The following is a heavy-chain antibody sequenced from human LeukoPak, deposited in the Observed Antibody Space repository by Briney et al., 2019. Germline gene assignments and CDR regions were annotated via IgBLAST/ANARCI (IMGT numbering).Heavy chain of an antibody. V-gene: IGHV3-23*01. D-gene: IGHD2-15*01. Sequence: GGSLRLSCAASGFTFSSYAMSWVRQAPGKGLEWVSAISGSGGSTYYADSVKGRFTISRDNSKNTLYLQMNSLRAEDTAVYYCAKAPIVVVVAADMDVWGKGTTVTVSS. J-gene: IGHJ6*03. CDR2: ISGSGGST. CDR1: GFTFSSYA. CDR3: AKAPIVVVVAADMDV.